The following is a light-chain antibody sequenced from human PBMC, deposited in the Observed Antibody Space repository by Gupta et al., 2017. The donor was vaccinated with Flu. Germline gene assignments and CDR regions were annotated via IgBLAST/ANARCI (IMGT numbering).Light chain of an antibody. V-gene: IGKV3-15*01. CDR2: DAS. J-gene: IGKJ1*01. Sequence: PATLSVSPGERATIFCRASRSVRSFLAWYQQKPGQAPRLLIYDASTRDTGIPARFSAGGSGTEFTLTISNLQSEDYAVYYCQQYNNWPCTFGQGTKVEIK. CDR1: RSVRSF. CDR3: QQYNNWPCT.